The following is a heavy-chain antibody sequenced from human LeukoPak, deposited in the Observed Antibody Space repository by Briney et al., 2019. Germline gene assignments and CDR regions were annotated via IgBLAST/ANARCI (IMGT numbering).Heavy chain of an antibody. CDR2: INWNGGST. Sequence: GGSLRLSCAASGFTFDDYGMSWVRQAPGKGLEWVSGINWNGGSTGYADSVKGRVTISRDNAKNSLYLQMNSLRAEDTALYYCARDRYYDFWSGYYYPLDYWGQGTLVTVSS. CDR3: ARDRYYDFWSGYYYPLDY. D-gene: IGHD3-3*01. J-gene: IGHJ4*02. V-gene: IGHV3-20*04. CDR1: GFTFDDYG.